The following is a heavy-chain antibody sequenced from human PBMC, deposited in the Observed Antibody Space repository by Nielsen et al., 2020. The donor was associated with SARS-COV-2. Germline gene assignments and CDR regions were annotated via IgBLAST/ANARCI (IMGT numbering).Heavy chain of an antibody. Sequence: GGSLRLSCAASGFTFSSYWMHWVRQAPGKGLVWVSRINSDGSSTRYADSVKGRFTISRDNAKNTLYLQMNSLRAEDTAVYYCARDIRNYYDSSGLDYWGQGTLVTVSS. CDR3: ARDIRNYYDSSGLDY. V-gene: IGHV3-74*01. CDR1: GFTFSSYW. J-gene: IGHJ4*02. CDR2: INSDGSST. D-gene: IGHD3-22*01.